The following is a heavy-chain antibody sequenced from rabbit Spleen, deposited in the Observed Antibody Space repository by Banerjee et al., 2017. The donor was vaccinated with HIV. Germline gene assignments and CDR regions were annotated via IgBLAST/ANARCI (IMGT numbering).Heavy chain of an antibody. CDR3: VREVAARFNL. CDR2: IDPVFGYT. V-gene: IGHV1S47*01. CDR1: GFSCYYKCV. J-gene: IGHJ4*01. Sequence: QEQLVESGGGLVQPGGSLTLSCKASGFSCYYKCVMCWVRQAPGKGLQWIGYIDPVFGYTYYASWVNGRFSVSKENTQNTVYLQLSSLTAADTATYFCVREVAARFNLWGPGTLVT. D-gene: IGHD4-1*01.